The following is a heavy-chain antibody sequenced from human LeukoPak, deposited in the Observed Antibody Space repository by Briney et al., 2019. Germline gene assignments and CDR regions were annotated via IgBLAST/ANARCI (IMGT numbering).Heavy chain of an antibody. CDR3: ARGIWSGYSFDY. Sequence: SETLSLTCTVSGGSISSSSYYWGWIRQPPGKGLEWIGSIYYSGSTYYNPSLKSRVTISVDTSKNQFSLKLSSVTAADTAVYYCARGIWSGYSFDYWGQGTLVTVSS. J-gene: IGHJ4*02. CDR1: GGSISSSSYY. D-gene: IGHD3-3*01. CDR2: IYYSGST. V-gene: IGHV4-39*01.